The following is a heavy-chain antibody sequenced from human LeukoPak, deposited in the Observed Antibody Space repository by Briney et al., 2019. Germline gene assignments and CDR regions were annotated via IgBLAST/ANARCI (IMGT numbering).Heavy chain of an antibody. CDR1: GYTLTELS. CDR3: ARVWRVTIFGVVTHVHDY. CDR2: FDPEDGET. Sequence: GASVKVSCKVSGYTLTELSMHWVRQAPGKGLEWMGGFDPEDGETIYAQKFQGRVTMTEDTSTDTAYMELRSLRSDDTAVYYCARVWRVTIFGVVTHVHDYWGQGTLVTVSS. D-gene: IGHD3-3*01. J-gene: IGHJ4*02. V-gene: IGHV1-24*01.